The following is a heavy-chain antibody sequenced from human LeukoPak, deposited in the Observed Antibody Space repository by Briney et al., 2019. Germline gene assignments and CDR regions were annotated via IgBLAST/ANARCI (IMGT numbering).Heavy chain of an antibody. CDR1: GYTFTSYY. CDR2: INPSGGST. CDR3: ARAASSYGDYNWFDP. Sequence: ASVKVFCKASGYTFTSYYMHWVRQAPGQGLEWMGIINPSGGSTSYAQKFQGRVTMTRDMSTSTVYMELSSLRSEDTAVYYCARAASSYGDYNWFDPWGQGTLVTVSS. J-gene: IGHJ5*02. V-gene: IGHV1-46*01. D-gene: IGHD4-17*01.